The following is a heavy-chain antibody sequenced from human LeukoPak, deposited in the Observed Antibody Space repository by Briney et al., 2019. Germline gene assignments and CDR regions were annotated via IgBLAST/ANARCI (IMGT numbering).Heavy chain of an antibody. CDR3: ARDLIVGATLAGGHDAFDI. CDR2: ISAYNGNT. V-gene: IGHV1-18*01. J-gene: IGHJ3*02. D-gene: IGHD1-26*01. Sequence: ASVKVSCKASGYTFTSYGISWVRQAPGQGLEWMGWISAYNGNTNYAQSLQGRVTMTTDTSTRTAYMDLRSLRSDDTAVYYCARDLIVGATLAGGHDAFDIWGQGTMVTVSS. CDR1: GYTFTSYG.